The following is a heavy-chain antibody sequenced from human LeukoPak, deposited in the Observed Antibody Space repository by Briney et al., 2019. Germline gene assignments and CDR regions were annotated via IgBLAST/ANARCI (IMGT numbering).Heavy chain of an antibody. CDR2: INHSEST. J-gene: IGHJ3*02. Sequence: SETLSLTCAVSGYSISSGYYWGWIRQPPGKGQEWIGTINHSESTYYNPSLKSRVTISVDTSKNQFSLKLSSVTAADTAVYYCARSVAKTLGYCSSTSCYGLHAFDSWGQGTMVTVSS. CDR3: ARSVAKTLGYCSSTSCYGLHAFDS. V-gene: IGHV4-38-2*01. CDR1: GYSISSGYY. D-gene: IGHD2-2*01.